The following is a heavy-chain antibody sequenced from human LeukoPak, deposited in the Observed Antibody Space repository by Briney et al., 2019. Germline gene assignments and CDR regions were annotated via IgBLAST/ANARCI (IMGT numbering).Heavy chain of an antibody. CDR2: IFIHGGET. CDR1: GFTFSSYA. V-gene: IGHV3-23*01. D-gene: IGHD5/OR15-5a*01. CDR3: AKHAGGILRGLDY. Sequence: GGSLRLSCAASGFTFSSYAMSWVRQAPGKGLEWVSGIFIHGGETYHAESVKGRFTTSRDNSKSTLYLQMNSLRADDTAVYYCAKHAGGILRGLDYWGQGTLVTVSS. J-gene: IGHJ4*02.